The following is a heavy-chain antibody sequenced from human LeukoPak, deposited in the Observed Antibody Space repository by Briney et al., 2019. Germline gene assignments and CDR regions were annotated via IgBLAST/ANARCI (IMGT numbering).Heavy chain of an antibody. V-gene: IGHV1-69*05. J-gene: IGHJ4*02. Sequence: SVKVSCKASGGTSSSYAISWVRQAPGQGLEWMGGIIPIFGTANYAQKFQGRVTITTDESTSTAYMELSSLRSEDTAVYYCARETIGLTIFGVVSWGQGTLVTVSS. D-gene: IGHD3-3*01. CDR3: ARETIGLTIFGVVS. CDR1: GGTSSSYA. CDR2: IIPIFGTA.